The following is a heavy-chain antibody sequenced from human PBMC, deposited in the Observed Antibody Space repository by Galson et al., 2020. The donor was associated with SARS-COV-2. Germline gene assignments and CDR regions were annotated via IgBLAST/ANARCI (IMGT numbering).Heavy chain of an antibody. CDR3: ARTHYDILTGRNWFDP. CDR2: IDWDDDK. J-gene: IGHJ5*02. CDR1: GFSLSTSGMC. V-gene: IGHV2-70*01. Sequence: SGPTLVKPTQTLTMTCTFSGFSLSTSGMCVSWIRQPPGKALEWLALIDWDDDKYYSTSLKTRLTISKDTSKNQVVLTMTNMDPVDTATYYCARTHYDILTGRNWFDPWGQGTLVTVSS. D-gene: IGHD3-9*01.